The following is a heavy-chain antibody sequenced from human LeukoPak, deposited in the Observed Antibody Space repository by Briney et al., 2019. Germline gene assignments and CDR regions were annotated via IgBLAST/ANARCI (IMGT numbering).Heavy chain of an antibody. Sequence: SETLSLTCTVSGGSISSYYWSWIRQPPGKGLEWIGHIYDSGSTNYNPSLKSRVTISIDTSKNQSSLKLSSVTAADTAVYYCARGRAYYDSTGYYYWGQGTLDTVSS. J-gene: IGHJ4*02. CDR2: IYDSGST. CDR3: ARGRAYYDSTGYYY. CDR1: GGSISSYY. V-gene: IGHV4-59*01. D-gene: IGHD3-22*01.